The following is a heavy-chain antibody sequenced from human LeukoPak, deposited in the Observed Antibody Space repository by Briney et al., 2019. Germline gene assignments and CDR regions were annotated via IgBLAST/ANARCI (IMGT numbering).Heavy chain of an antibody. CDR2: FDPEDGET. J-gene: IGHJ4*02. CDR1: GYTLTELS. Sequence: ASVKVSCKVSGYTLTELSMHWVRQAPGRGLEWMGSFDPEDGETIYSLKFQGRVTMTEDTSTDTAYMELSSLRSEDAAVYFCAAKRELHLYFFDYWGQGTLVTVSS. V-gene: IGHV1-24*01. D-gene: IGHD3-10*01. CDR3: AAKRELHLYFFDY.